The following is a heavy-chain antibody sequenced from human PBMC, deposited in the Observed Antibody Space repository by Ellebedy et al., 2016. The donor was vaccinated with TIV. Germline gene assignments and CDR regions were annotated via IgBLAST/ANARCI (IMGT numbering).Heavy chain of an antibody. CDR3: AKAWATGDSSGLGNY. Sequence: GGSLRLSCAASGFTFSSYAMSWVRQAPGKGLEWVSAISGNGGNTYYADPVKGRFTISRDNSKNTMYLQMNSLRDEDAAVYYCAKAWATGDSSGLGNYWGQGTLVTVSS. V-gene: IGHV3-23*01. J-gene: IGHJ4*02. D-gene: IGHD3-22*01. CDR2: ISGNGGNT. CDR1: GFTFSSYA.